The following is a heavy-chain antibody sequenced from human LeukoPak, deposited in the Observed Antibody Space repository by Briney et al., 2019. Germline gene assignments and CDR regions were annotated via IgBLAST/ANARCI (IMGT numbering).Heavy chain of an antibody. CDR3: ARRRNDAFDI. Sequence: SGTLSLTCGVSGGSISSSYWWSWVRQSPGTGLEWIGEIYHSGSTNYNPSLKSRVTISVDQSKNQFSLKLSSVTAADTAVYYCARRRNDAFDIWGQGTMVTVSS. CDR1: GGSISSSYW. CDR2: IYHSGST. V-gene: IGHV4-4*02. J-gene: IGHJ3*02.